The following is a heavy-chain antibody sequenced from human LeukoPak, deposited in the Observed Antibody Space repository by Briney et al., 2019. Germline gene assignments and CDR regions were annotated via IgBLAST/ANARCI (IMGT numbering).Heavy chain of an antibody. Sequence: GASVTVSFKASGYTFTSYGFSWVRQAPGQGLEWMGWISAYNGNTNYAQKLQGRVTMTTDTSTSTAYMELRSLRSDDTAVYYCARLYLPATRFDYWGQGTLVTVSS. CDR3: ARLYLPATRFDY. CDR1: GYTFTSYG. J-gene: IGHJ4*02. V-gene: IGHV1-18*01. CDR2: ISAYNGNT. D-gene: IGHD5-24*01.